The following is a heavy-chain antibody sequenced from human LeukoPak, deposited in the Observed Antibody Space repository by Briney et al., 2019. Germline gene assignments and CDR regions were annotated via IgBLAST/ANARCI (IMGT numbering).Heavy chain of an antibody. D-gene: IGHD3-9*01. CDR1: GGSISSGGYY. Sequence: SQTLSLTCTVSGGSISSGGYYWSWIRQHPGKGLEWNGYIYYSGSTYYNPSLKSRVTISVDTSKNQFSLKLSSVTAADTAVYYCARGPYDILTGSNWFDPWGQGTLVTVSS. V-gene: IGHV4-31*03. CDR2: IYYSGST. CDR3: ARGPYDILTGSNWFDP. J-gene: IGHJ5*02.